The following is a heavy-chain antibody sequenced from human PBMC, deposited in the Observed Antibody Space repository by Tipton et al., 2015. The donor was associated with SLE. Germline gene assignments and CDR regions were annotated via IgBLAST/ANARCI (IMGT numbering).Heavy chain of an antibody. CDR3: ARARGITIFWSLDY. V-gene: IGHV3-7*04. CDR1: GFTFSSYW. J-gene: IGHJ4*02. D-gene: IGHD3-9*01. Sequence: SLRLSCAASGFTFSSYWMSWVRQAPGKGLEWVANIKQDGSEKYYVDSVKGRFTISRDNAKNSLYLQMNSLRAEDTAVYYCARARGITIFWSLDYWGQGILVTVSS. CDR2: IKQDGSEK.